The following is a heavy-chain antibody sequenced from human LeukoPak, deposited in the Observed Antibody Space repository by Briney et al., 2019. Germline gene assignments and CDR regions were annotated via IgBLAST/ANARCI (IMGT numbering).Heavy chain of an antibody. V-gene: IGHV5-51*01. D-gene: IGHD6-6*01. J-gene: IGHJ6*02. CDR2: IYPGDSDT. CDR1: GYSFTSYW. Sequence: GESLKISCKGSGYSFTSYWIGWVRQMPGKGLEWMGIIYPGDSDTRYSPSFQGQVTISADKSISTAYLQWSSLKASDTAMYYCARLGAARVYYYYYGMDVWGQGTTVTVSS. CDR3: ARLGAARVYYYYYGMDV.